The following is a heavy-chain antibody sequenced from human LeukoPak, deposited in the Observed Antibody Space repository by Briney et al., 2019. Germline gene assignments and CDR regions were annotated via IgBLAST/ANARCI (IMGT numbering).Heavy chain of an antibody. CDR3: AKAPVTSCRGAYCYPFDY. Sequence: GGSLRLSCAASGFTFSSYNMNWVRQAPGKGLEWVSFISSSSYIYYADSVKGRFTISRDNAKNSLYLQMNNLRAEDAAVYYCAKAPVTSCRGAYCYPFDYWGQGTLVTVSS. CDR1: GFTFSSYN. V-gene: IGHV3-21*04. CDR2: ISSSSYI. J-gene: IGHJ4*02. D-gene: IGHD2-21*01.